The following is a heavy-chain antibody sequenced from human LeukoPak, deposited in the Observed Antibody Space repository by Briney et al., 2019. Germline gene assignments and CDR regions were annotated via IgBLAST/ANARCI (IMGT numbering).Heavy chain of an antibody. CDR1: GFTFSDYY. J-gene: IGHJ6*03. V-gene: IGHV3-11*01. CDR3: ARVLRLERPYYYYYMDV. Sequence: GGSLRLSCAASGFTFSDYYMSWIRQAPGKGLEWVSYISSSGSTIYYADSVKGRFTISRDNAKNSLYLQMNSLRAEDTALYHCARVLRLERPYYYYYMDVWGKGTTVTISS. D-gene: IGHD1-1*01. CDR2: ISSSGSTI.